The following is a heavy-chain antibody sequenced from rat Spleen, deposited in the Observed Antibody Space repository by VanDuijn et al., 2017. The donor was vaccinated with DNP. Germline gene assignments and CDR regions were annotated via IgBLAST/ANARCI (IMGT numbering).Heavy chain of an antibody. V-gene: IGHV3-3*01. CDR1: GYSITSCCR. CDR2: VNSAGST. Sequence: VQLKESGPGLVQSSQTLSLTCTVAGYSITSCCRWTWIRKFPGNKLEWMGSVNSAGSTNYNPSLKSRISITRNISKNQLFLQVNSVTTEDTATYYCASLNNYNWFAYWGQGTLVTVSS. J-gene: IGHJ3*01. D-gene: IGHD1-10*01. CDR3: ASLNNYNWFAY.